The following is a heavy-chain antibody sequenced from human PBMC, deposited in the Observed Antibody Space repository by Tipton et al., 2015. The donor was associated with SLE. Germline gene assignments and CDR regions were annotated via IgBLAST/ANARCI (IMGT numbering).Heavy chain of an antibody. CDR1: GFSVSSYY. V-gene: IGHV3-23*01. D-gene: IGHD1-26*01. CDR2: ISRDGGET. J-gene: IGHJ3*01. CDR3: AKDRDGGIWLHAFDV. Sequence: SLRLSCAASGFSVSSYYMSWVRQAPGKGPEWVSGISRDGGETYFTDSVKGRFTIPRDNSKDTLYLQMNSLTADDTAVYYCAKDRDGGIWLHAFDVWGQGTMVTVSS.